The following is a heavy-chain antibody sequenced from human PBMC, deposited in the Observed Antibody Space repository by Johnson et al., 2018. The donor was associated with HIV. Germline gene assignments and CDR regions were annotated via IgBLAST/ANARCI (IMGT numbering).Heavy chain of an antibody. CDR3: ARVSTGFTIFGVVILPTGTFDI. Sequence: VQVVESGGGLVQPGKSLRLSCAASGFTFSSYAMSWVRQAPGKGLEWVSGISGSGGSTYYADSVKGRFTISRDNSKNSLYLQMNSLRAEDTALYYCARVSTGFTIFGVVILPTGTFDIWGQGTMVTVSS. V-gene: IGHV3-23*04. CDR1: GFTFSSYA. D-gene: IGHD3-3*01. J-gene: IGHJ3*02. CDR2: ISGSGGST.